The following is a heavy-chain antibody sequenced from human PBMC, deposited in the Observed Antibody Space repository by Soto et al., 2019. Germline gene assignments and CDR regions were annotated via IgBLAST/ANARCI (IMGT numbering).Heavy chain of an antibody. J-gene: IGHJ4*02. CDR2: ISSSSRYI. CDR1: GFTFSTYS. V-gene: IGHV3-21*01. Sequence: PGGSLRLSCAASGFTFSTYSMNWVRQAPGKGLEWVSSISSSSRYIHYADSVKGRFTISRDNAKNSVYLQMNSLRPEDTAVYYCARDFTYYYASPESFDFWGQGTLVTVSS. D-gene: IGHD3-10*01. CDR3: ARDFTYYYASPESFDF.